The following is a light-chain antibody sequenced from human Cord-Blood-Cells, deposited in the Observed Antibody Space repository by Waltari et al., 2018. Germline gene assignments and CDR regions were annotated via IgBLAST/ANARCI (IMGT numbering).Light chain of an antibody. Sequence: DIQMTQSPSSLSASVGDRVTITCRASQSSSSYLNWYQQKPGKAPKPLIYAASSWQSGVPSRFSGSGSGTDFTLTISSLQPEDFATYYCQQSYSTPWTFGQGTKVEIK. V-gene: IGKV1-39*01. CDR1: QSSSSY. CDR2: AAS. J-gene: IGKJ1*01. CDR3: QQSYSTPWT.